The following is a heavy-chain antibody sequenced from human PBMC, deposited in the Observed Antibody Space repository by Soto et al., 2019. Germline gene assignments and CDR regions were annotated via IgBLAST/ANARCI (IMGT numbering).Heavy chain of an antibody. CDR1: GDSISSSNW. J-gene: IGHJ4*02. Sequence: ASETLSLTCVVSGDSISSSNWWSWVRQPPGKGLEWIGEVYHSGSTKYSPSLKSRLTISVDNSKNQFSLELTSVTAADTAVYYCAASNNYVWGSDPGYWGQGTLVTVSS. V-gene: IGHV4-4*02. CDR2: VYHSGST. D-gene: IGHD3-16*02. CDR3: AASNNYVWGSDPGY.